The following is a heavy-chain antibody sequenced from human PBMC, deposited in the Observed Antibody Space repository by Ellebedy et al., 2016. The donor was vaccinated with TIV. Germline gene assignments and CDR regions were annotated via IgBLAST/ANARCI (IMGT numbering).Heavy chain of an antibody. CDR3: ARERCVGSCYYYYYGMDV. J-gene: IGHJ6*02. CDR2: ISSSSSYI. CDR1: GFTFSSYS. D-gene: IGHD2-15*01. V-gene: IGHV3-21*01. Sequence: GGSLRLXXAASGFTFSSYSMNWVRQAPGKGLEWVSSISSSSSYIYYADSVKGRFTISRDNAKNSLYLQMNSLRAEDTAVYYCARERCVGSCYYYYYGMDVWGQGTTVTVSS.